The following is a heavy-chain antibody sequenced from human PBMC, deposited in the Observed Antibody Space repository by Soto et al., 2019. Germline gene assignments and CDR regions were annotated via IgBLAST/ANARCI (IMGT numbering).Heavy chain of an antibody. CDR2: IYYSGST. CDR1: GGSISSSSYY. V-gene: IGHV4-39*01. CDR3: AKTTPHYYYYGMDV. Sequence: KPSETLSLTCTVSGGSISSSSYYWGWIRQPPGKGLEWIGSIYYSGSTYYNPSLKSRVTISVDTSKNQFSLKLSSVTAADTAVYYCAKTTPHYYYYGMDVWGQGTTVTVYS. D-gene: IGHD4-17*01. J-gene: IGHJ6*02.